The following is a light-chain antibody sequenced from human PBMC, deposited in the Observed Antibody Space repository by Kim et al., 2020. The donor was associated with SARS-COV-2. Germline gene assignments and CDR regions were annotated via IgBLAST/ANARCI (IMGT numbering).Light chain of an antibody. CDR3: LQDYNYPYT. Sequence: STSVGDTVTITCRASQGIRNDLGWYQQKPGKAPKLLIYSASSLQSGVPSRFSGSGSGTDFTLTFSSLQPEDFATYYCLQDYNYPYTFGQGTKLEI. CDR1: QGIRND. CDR2: SAS. V-gene: IGKV1-6*01. J-gene: IGKJ2*01.